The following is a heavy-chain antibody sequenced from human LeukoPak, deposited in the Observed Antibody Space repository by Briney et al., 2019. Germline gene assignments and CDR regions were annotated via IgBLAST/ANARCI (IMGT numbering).Heavy chain of an antibody. V-gene: IGHV3-23*01. D-gene: IGHD3-10*01. J-gene: IGHJ4*02. CDR3: ARVYFGELFPDY. Sequence: GGSLRLSCAASGFTFSFAAMTWVRQGPGKGLEWVSLISASGGSTYYADSVKGRFTISRDNAKNTLYLQMNSLRAEDTAVYYCARVYFGELFPDYWGQGTLVTVSS. CDR1: GFTFSFAA. CDR2: ISASGGST.